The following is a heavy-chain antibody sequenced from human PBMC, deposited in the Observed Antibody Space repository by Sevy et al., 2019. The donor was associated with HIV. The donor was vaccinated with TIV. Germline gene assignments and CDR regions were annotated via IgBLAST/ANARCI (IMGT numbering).Heavy chain of an antibody. CDR3: VGSRSACNWSRHFAY. CDR1: GFTVSSNY. J-gene: IGHJ4*02. Sequence: GGSLRLSCAASGFTVSSNYMSWVRQAPGKGLEWVSVIYSGGSTYYADSVKGRFTISRDNSKNTLYLQMNSLRAEDTAVYYCVGSRSACNWSRHFAYWGQGTLVSVSS. V-gene: IGHV3-53*01. D-gene: IGHD3-10*01. CDR2: IYSGGST.